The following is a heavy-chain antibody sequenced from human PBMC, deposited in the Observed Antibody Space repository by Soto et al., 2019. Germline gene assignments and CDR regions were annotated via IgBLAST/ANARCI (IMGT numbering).Heavy chain of an antibody. J-gene: IGHJ4*02. CDR3: ANEQWLIL. CDR1: GFTFSNAW. Sequence: PGGSLRLSCEASGFTFSNAWVNCVRQAPGKGLEWIGRIKSKTDGGTADYAALVKGRFTIARDNSKNTLYLQMNSLRAEDTAVYYCANEQWLILWGQGTLVTVSS. V-gene: IGHV3-15*01. D-gene: IGHD6-19*01. CDR2: IKSKTDGGTA.